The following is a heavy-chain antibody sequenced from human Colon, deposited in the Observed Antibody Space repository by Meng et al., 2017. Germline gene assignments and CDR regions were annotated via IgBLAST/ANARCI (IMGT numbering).Heavy chain of an antibody. CDR3: VRGYPVWDY. CDR1: GGSFNNYC. J-gene: IGHJ4*02. CDR2: INHSGST. Sequence: GSLRLSCAVYGGSFNNYCWSWIRQPPGKGLEWIGEINHSGSTNFKPSLRSRVTLSVDTSEKQFSLRVTSVTDADTAVYYCVRGYPVWDYWGQGALVTVSS. V-gene: IGHV4-34*01.